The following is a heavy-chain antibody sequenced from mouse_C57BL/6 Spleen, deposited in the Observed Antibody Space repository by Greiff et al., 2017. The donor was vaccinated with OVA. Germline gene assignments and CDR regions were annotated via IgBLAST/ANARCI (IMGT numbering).Heavy chain of an antibody. D-gene: IGHD2-1*01. CDR2: INPSNGGT. V-gene: IGHV1-53*01. CDR1: GYTFTSYW. J-gene: IGHJ4*01. CDR3: ARAPGTVIYYGNWDYAMDY. Sequence: VQLQQPGTELVKPGASVKLSCKASGYTFTSYWMHWVKQRPGQGLVWIGNINPSNGGTNYNEKFKSKATLTVDKSSSTAYMQLSSLTSEDSAVYYCARAPGTVIYYGNWDYAMDYWGQGTSVTVSS.